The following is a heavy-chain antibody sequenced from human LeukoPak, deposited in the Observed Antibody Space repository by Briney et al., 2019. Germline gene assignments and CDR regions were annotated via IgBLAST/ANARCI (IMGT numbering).Heavy chain of an antibody. CDR2: ISSGGST. Sequence: GGSLRLSCAASGFTVSSNYMGWVRQAPGKGLECVSLISSGGSTYYADSVKGRLGISRDNSKNTLYLQMSSLRLEDTVVYFRARFKAFGSTNFPTHTGKLQQLGQGTLVTVSS. J-gene: IGHJ1*01. D-gene: IGHD1-14*01. CDR3: ARFKAFGSTNFPTHTGKLQQ. CDR1: GFTVSSNY. V-gene: IGHV3-66*02.